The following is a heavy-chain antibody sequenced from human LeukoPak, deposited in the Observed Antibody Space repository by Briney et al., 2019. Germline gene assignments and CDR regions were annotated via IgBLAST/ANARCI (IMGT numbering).Heavy chain of an antibody. CDR3: ARDRAIYYYDSSGSDY. J-gene: IGHJ4*02. CDR2: INPNSGGT. D-gene: IGHD3-22*01. Sequence: GASVKVSCKASGYTFTGYYMHWVRQAPGQGLEWMGWINPNSGGTNYAQKFQGRVTMTRDTSISTAYMELSRLRSDDTAVYYCARDRAIYYYDSSGSDYWGQGTLVTVSS. V-gene: IGHV1-2*02. CDR1: GYTFTGYY.